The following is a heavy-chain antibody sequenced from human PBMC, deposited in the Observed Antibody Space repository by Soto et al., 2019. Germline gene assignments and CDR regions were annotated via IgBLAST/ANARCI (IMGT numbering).Heavy chain of an antibody. CDR2: IYYSGST. V-gene: IGHV4-59*08. CDR1: GGSISSYY. D-gene: IGHD5-18*01. J-gene: IGHJ4*02. CDR3: ARLVPLWLHYYFDY. Sequence: SETLSLTCTVSGGSISSYYWSWIRQPPGKGLEWIGYIYYSGSTNYNPSLKSRVTISVDTSKHQFSLKLSSVTAADTAVYYCARLVPLWLHYYFDYWGQGTLVTVSS.